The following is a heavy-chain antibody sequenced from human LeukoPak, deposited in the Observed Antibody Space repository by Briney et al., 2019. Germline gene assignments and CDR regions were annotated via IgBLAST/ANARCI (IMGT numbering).Heavy chain of an antibody. V-gene: IGHV3-53*01. D-gene: IGHD5-18*01. Sequence: QPGGSLRLSCTVSGFTVSSNSMSWVRQAPGKGLEWVSFIYSDNTHYSDSVKGRFTISRDNSKNTLYLQMSSLRAEDTAVYYCAKGGYSNGRYYYYYMDVWGEGTTVTVSS. CDR3: AKGGYSNGRYYYYYMDV. CDR1: GFTVSSNS. CDR2: IYSDNT. J-gene: IGHJ6*03.